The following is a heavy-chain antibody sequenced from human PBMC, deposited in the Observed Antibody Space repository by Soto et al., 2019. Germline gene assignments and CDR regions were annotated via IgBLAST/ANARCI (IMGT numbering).Heavy chain of an antibody. V-gene: IGHV4-39*02. D-gene: IGHD6-13*01. CDR2: IYYSGST. J-gene: IGHJ6*02. CDR3: ARDHVSGSSWYFHYYYGMDV. CDR1: GGPISSSSYY. Sequence: PSEPLSLTCTVSGGPISSSSYYWGWIRQPPGKGLEWIGSIYYSGSTYYNPSLKSRVTISVATSKNKFSLKLSSVTAADTAVYYCARDHVSGSSWYFHYYYGMDVWGQGTTVTVSS.